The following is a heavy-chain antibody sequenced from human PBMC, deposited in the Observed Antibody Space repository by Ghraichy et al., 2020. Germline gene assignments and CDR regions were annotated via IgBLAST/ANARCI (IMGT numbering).Heavy chain of an antibody. D-gene: IGHD2-2*01. CDR3: ARSGACSSTSCYARDYWYFDL. J-gene: IGHJ2*01. Sequence: SETLSLTCAVYGGSFSGYYWSWIRQPPGKGLEWIGEINHSGSTNYNPSLKSRVTISVDTSKNQFSLKLSSVTAADTAVYYCARSGACSSTSCYARDYWYFDLWGRGTLVTVSS. V-gene: IGHV4-34*01. CDR2: INHSGST. CDR1: GGSFSGYY.